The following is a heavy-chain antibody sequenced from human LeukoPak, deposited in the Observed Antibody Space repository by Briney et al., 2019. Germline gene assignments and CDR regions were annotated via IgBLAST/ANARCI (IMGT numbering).Heavy chain of an antibody. V-gene: IGHV5-51*01. CDR1: GYSFTSSW. CDR2: IYPGDPDT. CDR3: ARSVVIAAAGWMDV. Sequence: GESLKISCKASGYSFTSSWIGGVRQMPGKGLEWLGIIYPGDPDTRSSPSFRGQVTISADKSISTAYLQWSSLKASDTAMYYCARSVVIAAAGWMDVWGKGTTVTVSS. J-gene: IGHJ6*04. D-gene: IGHD6-13*01.